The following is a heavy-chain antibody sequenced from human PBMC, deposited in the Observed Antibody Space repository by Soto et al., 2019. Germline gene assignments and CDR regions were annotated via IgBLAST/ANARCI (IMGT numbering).Heavy chain of an antibody. V-gene: IGHV4-61*01. CDR1: GGSVSSGSYY. J-gene: IGHJ6*02. Sequence: SETLSLTCTVSGGSVSSGSYYWSWIRQPPGKGLEWIGYIYYSGSTNYNPSLKSRVTISVDTSKNQFSLKLSSVTAADTAVYYCARLLVDSVYYYYGMDVWGQGTTVTVSS. CDR3: ARLLVDSVYYYYGMDV. D-gene: IGHD2-21*01. CDR2: IYYSGST.